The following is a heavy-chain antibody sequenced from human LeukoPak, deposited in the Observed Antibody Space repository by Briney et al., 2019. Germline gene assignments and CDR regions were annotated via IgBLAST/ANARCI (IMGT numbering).Heavy chain of an antibody. CDR3: ARVPGEATGPYYFDY. CDR2: ISYDGSNK. Sequence: EGSLRLSCAASGFTFSSYAMHWVRQAPGKGLEWVAVISYDGSNKYYADSVKGRFTISRDNSKNTLYLQMNSLRAEDTAVYYCARVPGEATGPYYFDYWGQGTLVTVSS. V-gene: IGHV3-30-3*01. D-gene: IGHD5-12*01. CDR1: GFTFSSYA. J-gene: IGHJ4*02.